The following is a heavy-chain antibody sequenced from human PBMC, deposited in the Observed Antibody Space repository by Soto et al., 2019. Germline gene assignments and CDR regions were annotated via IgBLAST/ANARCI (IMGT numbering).Heavy chain of an antibody. V-gene: IGHV3-23*01. J-gene: IGHJ1*01. CDR2: IRGDGGNT. CDR1: GFTFRSYA. Sequence: PGGALRLSCAASGFTFRSYAMNWVRQASGKGLEWVSAIRGDGGNTYYGDSVKGRFTTSRDNSKNILYLQMNDLRAEDTAVYYYSIDCAGYHCDLNAFRAHGTLVIGSS. CDR3: SIDCAGYHCDLNAF. D-gene: IGHD2-21*01.